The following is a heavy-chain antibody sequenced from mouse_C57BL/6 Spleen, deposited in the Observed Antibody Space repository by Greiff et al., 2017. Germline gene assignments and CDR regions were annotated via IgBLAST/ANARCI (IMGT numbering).Heavy chain of an antibody. CDR2: IDPANGNT. CDR3: ARDGSSHWYFDV. Sequence: EVQLQQSVAELVRPGASVKLSCTASGFHIKNTYMHWVKQRPEQGLEWIGRIDPANGNTKYAPKFQGKATITADTSSNTAYLQLSSLTSEDTAIYYCARDGSSHWYFDVWGTGTTVTVSS. V-gene: IGHV14-3*01. CDR1: GFHIKNTY. J-gene: IGHJ1*03. D-gene: IGHD1-1*01.